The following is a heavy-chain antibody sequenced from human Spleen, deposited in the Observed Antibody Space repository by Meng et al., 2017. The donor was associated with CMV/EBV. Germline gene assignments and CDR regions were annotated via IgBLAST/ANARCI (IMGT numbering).Heavy chain of an antibody. J-gene: IGHJ4*02. CDR2: IYYSGST. D-gene: IGHD3-3*01. Sequence: LRLSCTVSGGSISSGDYYWSWIRQPPGKGLEWIGYIYYSGSTYYNPSLKSRVTISVDTSKNQFSLKLSSVTAADTAMYYCASTIFGVVSLHYWGQGTLVTVSS. V-gene: IGHV4-30-4*08. CDR3: ASTIFGVVSLHY. CDR1: GGSISSGDYY.